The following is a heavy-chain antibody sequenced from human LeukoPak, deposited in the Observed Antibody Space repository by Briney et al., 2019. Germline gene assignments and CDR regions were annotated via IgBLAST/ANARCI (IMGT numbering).Heavy chain of an antibody. V-gene: IGHV4-4*07. D-gene: IGHD3-10*01. CDR1: GGSISNYY. Sequence: SETLSLTCTVFGGSISNYYWSWIRQPAGKGLEWIGRIYTSGSTNYNPSLKSRVTMSVDTSKNQFSLKLSSVTAADTAVYYCARVRMVRGVLDPWGQGTLVTVSS. CDR2: IYTSGST. J-gene: IGHJ5*02. CDR3: ARVRMVRGVLDP.